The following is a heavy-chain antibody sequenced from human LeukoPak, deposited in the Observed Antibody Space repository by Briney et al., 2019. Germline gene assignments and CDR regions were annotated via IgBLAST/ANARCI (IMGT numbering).Heavy chain of an antibody. V-gene: IGHV1-69*05. Sequence: SVKVSCKASGGTFSSYAISWVRQAPGQGLEWMGRIIPIFGTANYAQKFQGRVTITTDESTSTAYMELSSLRSEDMGVYSCARQRLAVAGTPRFYYWGQGTLVTVSS. CDR3: ARQRLAVAGTPRFYY. D-gene: IGHD6-19*01. CDR2: IIPIFGTA. J-gene: IGHJ4*02. CDR1: GGTFSSYA.